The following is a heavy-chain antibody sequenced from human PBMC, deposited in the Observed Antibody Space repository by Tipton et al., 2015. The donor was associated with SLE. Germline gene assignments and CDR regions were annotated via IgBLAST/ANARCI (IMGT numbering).Heavy chain of an antibody. D-gene: IGHD5-12*01. CDR1: GFTFHDYA. J-gene: IGHJ6*02. CDR3: AREKGYGGYFYYGMDV. Sequence: SLRLSCAASGFTFHDYAMHWVRQAPGKGLEWVSGLSWNSGTKGYAASVKGRFTISRDKSKNTLHLQMNSLRPEDTAVYFCAREKGYGGYFYYGMDVWGQGTTVTVSS. V-gene: IGHV3-9*01. CDR2: LSWNSGTK.